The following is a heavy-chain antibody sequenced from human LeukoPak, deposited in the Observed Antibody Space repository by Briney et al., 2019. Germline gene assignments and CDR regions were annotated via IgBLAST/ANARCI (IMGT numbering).Heavy chain of an antibody. CDR2: IYHSGST. D-gene: IGHD2-21*02. CDR1: GYSISSGYY. J-gene: IGHJ5*02. Sequence: SETLSLTCTVSGYSISSGYYWGWIRQPPGKGLEWIGSIYHSGSTYYNPSLKSRVTISVDTSKNQFSLKLSSVTAADTAVYYCARDGGGDWAWFDPWGQGTLVTVPS. CDR3: ARDGGGDWAWFDP. V-gene: IGHV4-38-2*02.